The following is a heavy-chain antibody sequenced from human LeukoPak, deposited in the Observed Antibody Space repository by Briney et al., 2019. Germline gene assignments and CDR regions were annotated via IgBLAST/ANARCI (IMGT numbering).Heavy chain of an antibody. Sequence: SETLSLTCTVSGGSISSSSYYWGWIRQPPGKGLEWIGTIYYSGSTDYNPSLKSRLTISVDTSKNQFSLKLSSVTAADTAVYYCGRLGSGYLSPIDYWGQGTLVTVSS. CDR3: GRLGSGYLSPIDY. D-gene: IGHD5-12*01. CDR2: IYYSGST. V-gene: IGHV4-39*01. J-gene: IGHJ4*02. CDR1: GGSISSSSYY.